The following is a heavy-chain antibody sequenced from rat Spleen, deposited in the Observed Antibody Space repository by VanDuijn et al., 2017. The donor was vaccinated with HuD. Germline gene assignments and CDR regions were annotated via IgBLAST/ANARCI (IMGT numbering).Heavy chain of an antibody. D-gene: IGHD4-4*01. Sequence: EVQLVESGGGLVQPGRSLKLSCAASGFTFSNYGMAWVRQAPGKGLEWVASITNFAGRTHYPDSVKGRFTISRDIAKSTLYLQMDSLRSEDTATYYCARRGNSVFWNFDFWGPGTMVSVSS. CDR1: GFTFSNYG. J-gene: IGHJ1*01. V-gene: IGHV5-29*01. CDR3: ARRGNSVFWNFDF. CDR2: ITNFAGRT.